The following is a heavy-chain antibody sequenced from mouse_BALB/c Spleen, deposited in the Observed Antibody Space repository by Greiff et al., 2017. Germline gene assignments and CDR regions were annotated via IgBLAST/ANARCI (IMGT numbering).Heavy chain of an antibody. J-gene: IGHJ4*01. D-gene: IGHD1-1*02. CDR3: ARYFYGNYAMDY. CDR2: INPSNGRT. V-gene: IGHV1S81*02. CDR1: GYTFTSYW. Sequence: VQLQQPGAELVKPGASVKLSCNASGYTFTSYWMHWVKQRPGQGLEWIGEINPSNGRTNYNEKFKSKATLTVDKSSSTAYMQLSSLTSEDSAVYYCARYFYGNYAMDYWGQGTSVTVSS.